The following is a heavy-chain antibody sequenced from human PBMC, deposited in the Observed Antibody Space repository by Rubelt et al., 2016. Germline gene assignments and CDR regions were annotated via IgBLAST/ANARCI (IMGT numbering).Heavy chain of an antibody. CDR1: GGSFSGYY. Sequence: QVQLQQWGAGLLKPSETLSLTCAVYGGSFSGYYWSWIRQPPGKGLEWIGEINHSGSTNYNPSRRRLVALSVDSSWYQYSRELSSVAGAETAVCIRARVQRATVGIDYYFDSWGQGTLVTVSS. CDR3: ARVQRATVGIDYYFDS. D-gene: IGHD6-13*01. J-gene: IGHJ4*02. V-gene: IGHV4-34*01. CDR2: INHSGST.